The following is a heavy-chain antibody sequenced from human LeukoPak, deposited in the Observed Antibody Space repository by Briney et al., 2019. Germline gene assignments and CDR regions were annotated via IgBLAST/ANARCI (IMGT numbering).Heavy chain of an antibody. Sequence: SQTLSLTCAISGDSVPNNSAAWNWIRQSPSRGLEWLGRTYYRSKWYNDYAVSVKSRITINPDTSKNQFSLQLNSVTPEDTAVYYCARRGFLEWLRAFDIWGQGTMDTVSS. CDR3: ARRGFLEWLRAFDI. V-gene: IGHV6-1*01. D-gene: IGHD3-3*01. CDR2: TYYRSKWYN. J-gene: IGHJ3*02. CDR1: GDSVPNNSAA.